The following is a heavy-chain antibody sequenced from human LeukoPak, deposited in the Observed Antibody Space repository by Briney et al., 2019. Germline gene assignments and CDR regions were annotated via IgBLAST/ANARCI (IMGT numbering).Heavy chain of an antibody. CDR3: AESAVAGLYFDC. D-gene: IGHD6-19*01. Sequence: SVKVSCKASGGTFSSYAISWVRQAPGQGLEWMGRIIPILGIANYAQKFQGRVTITADKSTSTAYMELSSLRSEDTAVYYCAESAVAGLYFDCWGQGTLVTVSS. V-gene: IGHV1-69*04. CDR1: GGTFSSYA. CDR2: IIPILGIA. J-gene: IGHJ4*02.